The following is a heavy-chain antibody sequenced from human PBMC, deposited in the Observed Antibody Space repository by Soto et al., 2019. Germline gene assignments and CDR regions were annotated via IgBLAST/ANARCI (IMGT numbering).Heavy chain of an antibody. CDR2: IIPILGIA. CDR3: AGGDDYGDYVSHG. Sequence: QVQLVQSGAEVKKPGSSVKVSCKASGGTFSSYTISWVRQAPGQGLEWMGRIIPILGIANYAQKFQGRVTITADKSTSTAYMELSSLRSEDTAVYYCAGGDDYGDYVSHGWGQGTLVTVSS. J-gene: IGHJ4*02. V-gene: IGHV1-69*02. D-gene: IGHD4-17*01. CDR1: GGTFSSYT.